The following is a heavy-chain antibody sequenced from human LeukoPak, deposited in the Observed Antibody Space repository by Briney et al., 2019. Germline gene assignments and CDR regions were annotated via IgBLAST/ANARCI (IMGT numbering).Heavy chain of an antibody. CDR3: AELGITMIGGV. D-gene: IGHD3-10*02. J-gene: IGHJ6*04. CDR1: GFTFSSYG. CDR2: IRYHGSNE. Sequence: GGSLRLSCAASGFTFSSYGMHWVRQAPGKGLEWVAFIRYHGSNEFYAESVKGRFTISRDNAKNSLYLQMNSLRAEDTAVYYCAELGITMIGGVWGKGTTVTISS. V-gene: IGHV3-30*02.